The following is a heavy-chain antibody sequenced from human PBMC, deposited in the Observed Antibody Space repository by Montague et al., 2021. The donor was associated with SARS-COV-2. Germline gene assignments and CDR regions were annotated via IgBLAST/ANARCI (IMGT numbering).Heavy chain of an antibody. Sequence: SETLSLTCAVYGGSFGADHWSWIRQPPGKGLEWIGDTKQSGSTNYNPSLKSRGTISVDTSKNQFSLKLTSVTAADTAVYFCARGHLSVSMIVVVFTSASYYFDYWGQGAQVTVSS. D-gene: IGHD3-22*01. CDR1: GGSFGADH. J-gene: IGHJ4*02. V-gene: IGHV4-34*01. CDR2: TKQSGST. CDR3: ARGHLSVSMIVVVFTSASYYFDY.